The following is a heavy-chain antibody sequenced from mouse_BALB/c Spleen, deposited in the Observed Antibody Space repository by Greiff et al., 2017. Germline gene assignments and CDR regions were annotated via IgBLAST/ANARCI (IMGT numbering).Heavy chain of an antibody. CDR1: GFSLTGYG. D-gene: IGHD2-1*01. CDR3: GRDGNSYDYAMDY. J-gene: IGHJ4*01. CDR2: IWGDGST. Sequence: QVQLKESGPGLVAPSQSLSITCTVSGFSLTGYGVNWVRQPPGKGLEWLGMIWGDGSTDYNSALKSRLSISKDNSKSQVFLKMNSLQTDDTARYYCGRDGNSYDYAMDYWGQGTSVTVSS. V-gene: IGHV2-6-7*01.